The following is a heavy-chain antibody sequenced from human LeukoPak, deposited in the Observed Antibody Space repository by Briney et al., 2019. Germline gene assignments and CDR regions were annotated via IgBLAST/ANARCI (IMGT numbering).Heavy chain of an antibody. CDR2: TWYDGSNN. Sequence: PGGSLRLSCAASGFSFSEHGMHWVRQAPGKGPEWVTVTWYDGSNNHYADSVKGRFTISRDNSKNTVFLEMNSLRAEDTAVYHCARASTTVPNLLDNWGQGTLVTVSS. D-gene: IGHD4-17*01. V-gene: IGHV3-33*01. CDR1: GFSFSEHG. J-gene: IGHJ4*02. CDR3: ARASTTVPNLLDN.